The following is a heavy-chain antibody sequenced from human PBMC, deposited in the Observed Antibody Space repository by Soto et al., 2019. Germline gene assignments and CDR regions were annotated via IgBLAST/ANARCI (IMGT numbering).Heavy chain of an antibody. CDR1: GGSVSSGSYY. J-gene: IGHJ3*02. V-gene: IGHV4-61*01. CDR3: ARETTWIQLWHDAFDI. D-gene: IGHD5-18*01. CDR2: IYYIGST. Sequence: PSETLSLTCPVSGGSVSSGSYYCSWIRQPPGKGLEWIGYIYYIGSTNYNPSLKSRVTISVDTSKNQFSLKLSSVTAADTAVYHCARETTWIQLWHDAFDIWGQGTMVTVS.